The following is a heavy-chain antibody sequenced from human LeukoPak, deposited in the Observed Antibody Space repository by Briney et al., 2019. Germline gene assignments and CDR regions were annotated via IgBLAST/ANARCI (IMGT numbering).Heavy chain of an antibody. CDR1: GYTFTSYD. CDR2: MNPNSGNT. Sequence: ASVTVSCKASGYTFTSYDINWVRQATGQGLEWMGWMNPNSGNTGYAQKFQGRVTMTRNTSISTAYMELSSLRSEDTAVYYCARGRVYCSGGSCYNWFDPWGQGTLVTVSS. V-gene: IGHV1-8*01. J-gene: IGHJ5*02. D-gene: IGHD2-15*01. CDR3: ARGRVYCSGGSCYNWFDP.